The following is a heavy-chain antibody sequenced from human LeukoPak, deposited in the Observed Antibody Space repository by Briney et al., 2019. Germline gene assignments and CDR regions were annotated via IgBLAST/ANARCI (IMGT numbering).Heavy chain of an antibody. J-gene: IGHJ4*02. V-gene: IGHV3-30*18. CDR1: GFTFSSYG. Sequence: AGGSLRLSCAASGFTFSSYGLHWVRQAPGKGLEWVALISSDGSNKYFADSVKGRFTLSRDNSKNMLYLHRNSLRTEDTAIYYCAKDSGKSAAIAVSRAPQDYWGQGALVTVSS. CDR3: AKDSGKSAAIAVSRAPQDY. D-gene: IGHD6-19*01. CDR2: ISSDGSNK.